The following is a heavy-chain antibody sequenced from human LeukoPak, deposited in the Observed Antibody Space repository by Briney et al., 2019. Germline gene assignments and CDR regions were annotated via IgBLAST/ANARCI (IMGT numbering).Heavy chain of an antibody. CDR1: GYTFTTYG. CDR2: ISTYNGDT. J-gene: IGHJ4*02. Sequence: ASVKVSCKASGYTFTTYGISWVRQAPGQGLEWMGWISTYNGDTDYAQKLQGRVTMTTDTSTSTTYMELRSLRSDDTAVYYCALIPYCTTATCYYFDFWGQGTLVTVSS. D-gene: IGHD2-2*01. V-gene: IGHV1-18*01. CDR3: ALIPYCTTATCYYFDF.